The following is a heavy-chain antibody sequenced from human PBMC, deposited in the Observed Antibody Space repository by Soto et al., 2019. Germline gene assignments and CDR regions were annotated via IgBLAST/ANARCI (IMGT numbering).Heavy chain of an antibody. D-gene: IGHD2-15*01. CDR1: GGSISSSSYY. V-gene: IGHV4-39*01. CDR3: EGYCSGGSCYENWFDP. CDR2: IYYSGST. Sequence: SETLSLTCTVSGGSISSSSYYWYWIRHPPGKGLEWIGSIYYSGSTYYNPSLKSRVTISVDTSKNQFSLKLSSVTAADTAVYYREGYCSGGSCYENWFDPWGQGTLVTVPS. J-gene: IGHJ5*02.